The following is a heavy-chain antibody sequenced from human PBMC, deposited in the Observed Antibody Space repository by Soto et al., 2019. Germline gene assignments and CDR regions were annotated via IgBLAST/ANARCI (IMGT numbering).Heavy chain of an antibody. J-gene: IGHJ5*02. Sequence: QVQLVQSRAEVKKPGSSVKVSCKASGGTFSSYAISWVRQAPGQGLEWMGGIIPIFGTANYAQKFQGRVTITADESTTTAYMELSSLRSEDTAVYYCARPTRFYYDSSGQSAWFDPWGQGTLVTVSS. D-gene: IGHD3-22*01. CDR3: ARPTRFYYDSSGQSAWFDP. CDR1: GGTFSSYA. CDR2: IIPIFGTA. V-gene: IGHV1-69*12.